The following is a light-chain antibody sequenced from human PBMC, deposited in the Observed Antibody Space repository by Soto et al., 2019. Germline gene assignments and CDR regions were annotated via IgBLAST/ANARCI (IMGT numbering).Light chain of an antibody. CDR3: HQYNNWPYT. CDR2: GAS. J-gene: IGKJ2*01. Sequence: EMVMTQSPATLSVSPGDRATLSCRASQSVSTNLAWYQQKPGQAPRLLIYGASTRATGIPARFSGSGSGTKFTLTISSLQSEDFAVYYCHQYNNWPYTFGQGTKVDIK. V-gene: IGKV3-15*01. CDR1: QSVSTN.